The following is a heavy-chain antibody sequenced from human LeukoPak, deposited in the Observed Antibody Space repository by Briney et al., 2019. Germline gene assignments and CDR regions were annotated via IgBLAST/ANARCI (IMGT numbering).Heavy chain of an antibody. CDR2: IKSDGSTT. J-gene: IGHJ4*02. D-gene: IGHD5-12*01. CDR1: GFTFSSYW. V-gene: IGHV3-74*01. Sequence: GGSLRLSCAASGFTFSSYWMHWVRQAPGKGLVWVSRIKSDGSTTTYADSVKGRFTISRDNAKNTLYLQMNSLRAEDTAVYYCARGYGGAQIDYWGQGTLVTVS. CDR3: ARGYGGAQIDY.